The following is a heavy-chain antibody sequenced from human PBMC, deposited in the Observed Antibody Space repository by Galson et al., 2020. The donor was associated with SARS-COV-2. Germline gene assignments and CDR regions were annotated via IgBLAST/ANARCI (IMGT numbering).Heavy chain of an antibody. CDR3: ASQLRYSGYDLFEY. Sequence: SETLSLTCTVSGGSISSYYWSWIRQPPGKGLEWIRYIYYSGSTNYNPSLKSRVTISVDTSKNQFSLKLNSVTAADTAVYYCASQLRYSGYDLFEYWGQGTLVTVSS. CDR2: IYYSGST. CDR1: GGSISSYY. J-gene: IGHJ4*02. D-gene: IGHD5-12*01. V-gene: IGHV4-59*01.